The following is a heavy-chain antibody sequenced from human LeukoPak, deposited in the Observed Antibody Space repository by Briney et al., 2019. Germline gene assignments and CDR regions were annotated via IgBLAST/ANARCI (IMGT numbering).Heavy chain of an antibody. D-gene: IGHD1-26*01. CDR3: ARDLSFGSLDF. Sequence: GGSLRLSCAASGFILSTHGMHWVRQAPGKGLEWVAGMWYDGSREDYAGSVKGRFTISRDMSKNTLNLQMNSLRVEDTAMFYCARDLSFGSLDFRGQGTLVTVSS. J-gene: IGHJ4*02. CDR1: GFILSTHG. CDR2: MWYDGSRE. V-gene: IGHV3-33*01.